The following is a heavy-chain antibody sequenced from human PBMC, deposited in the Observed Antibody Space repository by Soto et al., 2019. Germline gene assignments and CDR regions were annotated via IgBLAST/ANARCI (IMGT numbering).Heavy chain of an antibody. D-gene: IGHD6-13*01. CDR2: IYHSGST. Sequence: PSETLSLTCAVSGGSISSDGYSWSWIRQPPGKGLEWIGYIYHSGSTYYNPSLKSRVTISVDRSKNQFSLKLSSVTAADTAVYYCASSHAGAHITAAVHWGRGTLVTVS. CDR3: ASSHAGAHITAAVH. J-gene: IGHJ4*02. V-gene: IGHV4-30-2*01. CDR1: GGSISSDGYS.